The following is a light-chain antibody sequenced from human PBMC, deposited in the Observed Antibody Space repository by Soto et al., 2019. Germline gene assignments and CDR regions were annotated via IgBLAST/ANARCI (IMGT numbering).Light chain of an antibody. CDR1: QSISKY. Sequence: DIQMTQSPSSLSASVGDRVTITCRTSQSISKYLNWYQQKPGKAPKLLVSSASTLQSGVPSRFSGSGSGTDFTLTISSLQPEDFGTYYCQQSYSTPMYTFGQGTNLEIK. CDR3: QQSYSTPMYT. CDR2: SAS. V-gene: IGKV1-39*01. J-gene: IGKJ2*01.